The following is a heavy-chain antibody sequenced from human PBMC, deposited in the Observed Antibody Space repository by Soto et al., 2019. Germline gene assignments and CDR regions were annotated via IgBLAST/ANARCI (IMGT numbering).Heavy chain of an antibody. CDR2: IYYSGST. J-gene: IGHJ4*02. Sequence: PSESLRHPCSVSGGSMRSSSYYWGWIRQPPGKGLEWIGSIYYSGSTYYNPSLKSRVTISVDTSKNQFSLKLSSVTAADTAVEYCASDKYYDFWSGYAALPREQLYYLDYLGQGTLVTVSS. V-gene: IGHV4-39*01. D-gene: IGHD3-3*01. CDR1: GGSMRSSSYY. CDR3: ASDKYYDFWSGYAALPREQLYYLDY.